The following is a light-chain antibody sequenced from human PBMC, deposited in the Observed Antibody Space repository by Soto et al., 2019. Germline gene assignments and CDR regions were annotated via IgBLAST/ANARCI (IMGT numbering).Light chain of an antibody. J-gene: IGLJ1*01. CDR1: SSDVGAYNY. CDR2: EVT. Sequence: QSALTQPPSASGSPGQSVTISCTETSSDVGAYNYVSWYQQHPGKAPKLIIYEVTKRPSGVPDRFSGSKSGNTASLTVSGLQADDEADYYCSSYAGSTNLFGTGTKVTVL. V-gene: IGLV2-8*01. CDR3: SSYAGSTNL.